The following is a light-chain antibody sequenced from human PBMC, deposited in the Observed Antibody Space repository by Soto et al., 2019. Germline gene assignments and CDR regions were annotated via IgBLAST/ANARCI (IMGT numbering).Light chain of an antibody. J-gene: IGKJ1*01. CDR2: AAS. Sequence: DIQMTQSPSSLSASVGDRVTITCRASQTISIYLNWYQQKPGKAPELLIYAASSLQSGVQSRFSGSGSGTDFTLTIRSLQPEDFATYYCQQSYSTLWTFGQGTKVDIK. V-gene: IGKV1-39*01. CDR3: QQSYSTLWT. CDR1: QTISIY.